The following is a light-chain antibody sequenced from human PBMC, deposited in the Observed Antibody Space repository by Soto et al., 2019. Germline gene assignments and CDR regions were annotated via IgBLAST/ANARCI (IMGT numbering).Light chain of an antibody. CDR1: SGSVSTSYY. CDR3: VLYMGSGISV. CDR2: STN. Sequence: QAVVTQEPSFSVSPGRTVTLTCGLSSGSVSTSYYPSWYQQNPGQAPRTLIYSTNTRSSGVPDRFSGSILGNKAALTITGAQADDESAYYCVLYMGSGISVFGGGTKVTVL. V-gene: IGLV8-61*01. J-gene: IGLJ2*01.